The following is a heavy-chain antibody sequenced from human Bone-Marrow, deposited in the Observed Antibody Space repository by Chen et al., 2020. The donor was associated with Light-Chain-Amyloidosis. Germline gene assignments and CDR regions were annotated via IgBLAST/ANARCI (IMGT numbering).Heavy chain of an antibody. V-gene: IGHV3-74*01. D-gene: IGHD3-9*01. CDR2: INSDGSST. J-gene: IGHJ6*02. Sequence: EVQLVESGGCLVQPGGSLRLSCAASGFTFSSYWMHWVRQAPGKGLVWVSRINSDGSSTSYADSVKGRFTISRDNAKNTLYLQMNSLRAEDTAVYYCARDTTGRNYDILTGYYAIGYGMDVWGQGTTVTVSS. CDR1: GFTFSSYW. CDR3: ARDTTGRNYDILTGYYAIGYGMDV.